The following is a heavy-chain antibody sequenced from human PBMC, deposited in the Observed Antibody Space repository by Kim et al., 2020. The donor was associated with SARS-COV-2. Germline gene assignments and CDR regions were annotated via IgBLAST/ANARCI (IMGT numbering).Heavy chain of an antibody. CDR1: SFSLTNVW. J-gene: IGHJ6*01. CDR3: TTLRKFCRDSSCYY. CDR2: IKTKTDAETA. V-gene: IGHV3-15*01. D-gene: IGHD3-22*01. Sequence: GGSLRLSCAGSSFSLTNVWMNWVRQAPGKGLEWVGRIKTKTDAETADYAAPVKGRFTISRDDSENTVSLQMTSLKTDDTAVYYCTTLRKFCRDSSCYY.